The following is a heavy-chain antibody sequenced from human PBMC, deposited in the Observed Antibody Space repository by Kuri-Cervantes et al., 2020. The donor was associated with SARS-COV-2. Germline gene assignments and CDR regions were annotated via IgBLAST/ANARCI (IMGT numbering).Heavy chain of an antibody. V-gene: IGHV3-30*03. D-gene: IGHD2-21*02. CDR2: ISYDGSNK. J-gene: IGHJ4*02. CDR3: AREAIGDYEFDY. CDR1: GFTFSSYG. Sequence: SLKISCAASGFTFSSYGMHWVRQAPGKGLEWVAVISYDGSNKYYADSVKGRFTISRDNAKNSLYLQMNSLRAEDTAVYYCAREAIGDYEFDYWGQGTLVTVSS.